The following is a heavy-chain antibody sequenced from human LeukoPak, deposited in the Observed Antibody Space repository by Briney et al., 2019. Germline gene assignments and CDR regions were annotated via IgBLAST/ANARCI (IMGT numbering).Heavy chain of an antibody. V-gene: IGHV4-34*01. CDR2: INHSGST. CDR1: GGSFSGYY. Sequence: SETLSLTCAVYGGSFSGYYWSWIRQPPGKGLEWIGEINHSGSTNCNPSLKSRVTISVDTSKNQFSLKLSSVTAADTAVYYCARGRYYDSSGYTNFDYWGQGTLVTVSS. D-gene: IGHD3-22*01. J-gene: IGHJ4*02. CDR3: ARGRYYDSSGYTNFDY.